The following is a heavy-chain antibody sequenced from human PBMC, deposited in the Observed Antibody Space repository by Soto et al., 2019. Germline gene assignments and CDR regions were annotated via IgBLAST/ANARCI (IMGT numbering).Heavy chain of an antibody. V-gene: IGHV3-30*18. J-gene: IGHJ4*02. CDR2: ISYDGSNK. CDR3: AKDRIGGYYDSSGYNDY. D-gene: IGHD3-22*01. CDR1: GFTFSSYG. Sequence: GGSLRLSCAASGFTFSSYGMHWVRQAPGKGLEWVAVISYDGSNKYYADSVKGRFTISRDNSKNTLYLQMNSLRAEDTAVYYCAKDRIGGYYDSSGYNDYWGQGTLVTVSS.